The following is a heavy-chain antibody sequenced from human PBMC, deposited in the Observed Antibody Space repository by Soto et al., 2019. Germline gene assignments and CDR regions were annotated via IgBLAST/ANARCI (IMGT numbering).Heavy chain of an antibody. J-gene: IGHJ4*02. CDR3: SRANCGSGTASDY. D-gene: IGHD3-10*01. Sequence: EVQLVESGGGLVQPGGSLRLSCAASGFTFSGSWMHWVRQAPGKGLVWVSRINGDGSGTSYADFVKGRFTISRNDGKNTVFLQMNGLKAEDTAVYYCSRANCGSGTASDYWREGTLVPASS. CDR1: GFTFSGSW. V-gene: IGHV3-74*01. CDR2: INGDGSGT.